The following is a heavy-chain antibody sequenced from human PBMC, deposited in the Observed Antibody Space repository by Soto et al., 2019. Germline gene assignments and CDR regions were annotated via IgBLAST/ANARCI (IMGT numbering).Heavy chain of an antibody. D-gene: IGHD6-6*01. V-gene: IGHV1-18*01. J-gene: IGHJ3*02. Sequence: QVQLVQSGAEVKKPGASVKVSCKASGYTFTSYGISWVRQAPGQGREWMGWISAYNGNTNYAQKLQGRVTMTTDNSTSTAYMELRSLSADDTAVYYCASVHLPYDAFDIWGQGTMVTVSS. CDR3: ASVHLPYDAFDI. CDR1: GYTFTSYG. CDR2: ISAYNGNT.